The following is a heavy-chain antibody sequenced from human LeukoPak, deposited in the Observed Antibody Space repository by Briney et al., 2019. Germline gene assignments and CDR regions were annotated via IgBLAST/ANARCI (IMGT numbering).Heavy chain of an antibody. CDR2: ISEDGSIT. V-gene: IGHV3-43*02. D-gene: IGHD3-10*01. J-gene: IGHJ4*02. Sequence: GGSLRLSCVASGFTFDNCAMHWVRHVPGKGLEWVAIISEDGSITYYADSVKGRFSISRDNSKNSLYLQMNSLRREDTAFYYCAKDPRRGYYFDFWGQGTRVTVSS. CDR3: AKDPRRGYYFDF. CDR1: GFTFDNCA.